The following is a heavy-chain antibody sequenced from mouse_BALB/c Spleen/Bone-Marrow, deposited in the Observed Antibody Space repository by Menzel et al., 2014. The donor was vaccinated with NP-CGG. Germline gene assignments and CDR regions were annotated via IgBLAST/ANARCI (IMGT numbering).Heavy chain of an antibody. Sequence: EVQLQESGAELVRSGASVKLSCTASGFNIKDYYMHWVKQRPEQGLEWIGWIDPENGDTEYAPKFQGKATMTADTSSNTAYLQLSSLASEDTAVYYCARWGNYYFDYWGQGTTLTVSS. D-gene: IGHD2-3*01. CDR3: ARWGNYYFDY. V-gene: IGHV14-4*02. CDR2: IDPENGDT. CDR1: GFNIKDYY. J-gene: IGHJ2*01.